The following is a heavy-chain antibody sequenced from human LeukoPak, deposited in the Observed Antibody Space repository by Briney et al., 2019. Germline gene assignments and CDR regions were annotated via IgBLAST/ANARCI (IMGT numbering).Heavy chain of an antibody. CDR3: AREDSSSWYGGYYYGMDV. J-gene: IGHJ6*02. Sequence: GGSLRLSCAASGFTFSSYSMNWVRQAPGKGLEWVSSISSSSSYIYYADSVKGRFTISRDNAKNSLYLQMNSLRAEDTAVYYCAREDSSSWYGGYYYGMDVWGQGTTVTVSS. CDR2: ISSSSSYI. D-gene: IGHD6-13*01. V-gene: IGHV3-21*01. CDR1: GFTFSSYS.